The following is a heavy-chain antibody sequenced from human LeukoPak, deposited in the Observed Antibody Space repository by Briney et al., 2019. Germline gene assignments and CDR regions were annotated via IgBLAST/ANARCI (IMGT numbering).Heavy chain of an antibody. Sequence: KASETLSLTCTVSGGSISSYYWSWIRQPPGKGLEWIGYIYYSGSTNYNPSLESRVTISVDTSKNQFSLKLSSVTAADTAVYYCARHRSYYVDYWGQGTLVTVSS. D-gene: IGHD1-26*01. CDR1: GGSISSYY. J-gene: IGHJ4*02. V-gene: IGHV4-59*01. CDR2: IYYSGST. CDR3: ARHRSYYVDY.